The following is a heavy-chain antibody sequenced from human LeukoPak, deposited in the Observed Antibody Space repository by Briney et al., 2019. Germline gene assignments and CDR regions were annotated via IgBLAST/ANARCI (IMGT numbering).Heavy chain of an antibody. CDR2: IYSGGST. V-gene: IGHV3-53*01. J-gene: IGHJ6*03. Sequence: TGGSLRLSCAASGFTVSSNYMSWVRQAPGKGLEWVSVIYSGGSTYYADSVKGRFTISRDNSKNTLYLQMNSLRAEDTAVYYCARRKVYYNYMDVWGKGTTVTVSS. CDR1: GFTVSSNY. CDR3: ARRKVYYNYMDV.